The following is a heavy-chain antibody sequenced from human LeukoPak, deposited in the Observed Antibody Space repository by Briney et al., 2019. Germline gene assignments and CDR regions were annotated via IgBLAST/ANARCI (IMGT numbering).Heavy chain of an antibody. D-gene: IGHD3-10*01. CDR3: ARDLITMVRGVINYYYYYMDV. Sequence: GGSLRLSCAASGFTFSSYWMQWVRQAPGKGRVWVSRINSEGSSTSYAVSVKGRFTISRDNAKNTLYLQMNSLRAEDTALYYCARDLITMVRGVINYYYYYMDVWGKGTTVTISS. CDR2: INSEGSST. V-gene: IGHV3-74*01. CDR1: GFTFSSYW. J-gene: IGHJ6*03.